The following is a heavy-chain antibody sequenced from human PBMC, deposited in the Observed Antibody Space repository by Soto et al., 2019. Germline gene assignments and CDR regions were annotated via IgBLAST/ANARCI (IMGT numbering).Heavy chain of an antibody. CDR3: AREVTTAIFDY. V-gene: IGHV3-33*01. Sequence: QVQLVESGGGVVQPGRSLRLSCAASGFNFSTSGMHWVRQAPGKGLEWVALFWYDGINKNFADSVKGRFTISRDISKNTLYLHMNSLRAEDTGVYYCAREVTTAIFDYWGQGTLVTVSS. CDR1: GFNFSTSG. J-gene: IGHJ4*02. D-gene: IGHD4-4*01. CDR2: FWYDGINK.